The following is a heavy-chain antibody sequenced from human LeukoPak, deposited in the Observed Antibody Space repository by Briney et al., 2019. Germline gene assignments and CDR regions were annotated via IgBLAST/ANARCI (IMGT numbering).Heavy chain of an antibody. D-gene: IGHD1-7*01. V-gene: IGHV1-69*05. CDR3: ARDNYAGANWFDP. CDR2: IIPIFGTA. J-gene: IGHJ5*02. Sequence: SVKVSCKASGGTFSSYAISWVRQAPGQGLEWMGGIIPIFGTANYAQKFQGRVTITTDESTSTAYMELSSLRSEDTAVYYCARDNYAGANWFDPWGQGTLVTVSS. CDR1: GGTFSSYA.